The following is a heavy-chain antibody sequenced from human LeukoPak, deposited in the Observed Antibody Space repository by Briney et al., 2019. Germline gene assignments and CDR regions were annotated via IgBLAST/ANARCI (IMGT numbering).Heavy chain of an antibody. D-gene: IGHD6-19*01. CDR3: ARGRRQWLANYYYGMDV. Sequence: PSETLSLTCAVYGGSFSGYYWSWIRQPPGKGLEWIGEINHSGSTNYNPSLKSRVTISVATSKNQFSLKLSSVTAADTAVYYCARGRRQWLANYYYGMDVWGQGTTVTVSS. CDR1: GGSFSGYY. J-gene: IGHJ6*02. V-gene: IGHV4-34*01. CDR2: INHSGST.